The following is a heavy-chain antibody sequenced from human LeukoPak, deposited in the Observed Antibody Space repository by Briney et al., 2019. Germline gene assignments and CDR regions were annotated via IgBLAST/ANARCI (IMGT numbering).Heavy chain of an antibody. Sequence: GASVKVSCKASGYTFTNYGISWVRQAPGQGLEWSGWVGAYDGDTNYAEKVQGRVTMTTDTSTSTAYLELRSLRSDDTAVYYCARDYDRWNNDCFDPWGQGTLVIVSS. V-gene: IGHV1-18*01. CDR3: ARDYDRWNNDCFDP. CDR1: GYTFTNYG. CDR2: VGAYDGDT. J-gene: IGHJ5*02. D-gene: IGHD1/OR15-1a*01.